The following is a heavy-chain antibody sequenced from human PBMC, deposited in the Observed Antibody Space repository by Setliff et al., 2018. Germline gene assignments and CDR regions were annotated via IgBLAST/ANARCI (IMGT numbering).Heavy chain of an antibody. D-gene: IGHD3-3*01. J-gene: IGHJ6*03. CDR3: ARVTGFSYMDV. CDR1: GGSISTYY. Sequence: NPSETLSLTCTVSGGSISTYYWSWIRQPPGKGLEWIGYIYYSGSTNYNPSLKSRVTISVDTSKNQFSLKLSSVTAADTAVYYCARVTGFSYMDVWGKGTTVTVSS. CDR2: IYYSGST. V-gene: IGHV4-59*08.